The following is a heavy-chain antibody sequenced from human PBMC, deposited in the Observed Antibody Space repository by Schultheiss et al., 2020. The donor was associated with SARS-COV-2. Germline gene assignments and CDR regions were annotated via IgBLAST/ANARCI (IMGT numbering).Heavy chain of an antibody. CDR3: ARDPYSGYDYYFDY. Sequence: GGSLRLSCAASGFTVSSNYMSWVRQAPGKGLEWVSYISSSSSYIYYADSVKGRFTISRDNSKNTLYLQMNSLRAEDTAVYYCARDPYSGYDYYFDYWGQGTLVTVSS. CDR1: GFTVSSNY. V-gene: IGHV3-21*05. D-gene: IGHD5-12*01. CDR2: ISSSSSYI. J-gene: IGHJ4*02.